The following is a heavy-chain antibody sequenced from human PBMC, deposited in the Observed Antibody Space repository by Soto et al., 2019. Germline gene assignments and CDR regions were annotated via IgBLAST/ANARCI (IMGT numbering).Heavy chain of an antibody. CDR2: ISYDGSNK. V-gene: IGHV3-30-3*01. CDR1: GFTFSSYA. Sequence: PGGSLRLSCAASGFTFSSYAMHWVRQAPGKGLEWVAVISYDGSNKYYADSVKGRFTISRDNSKNTLYLQMNSLRAEDTAVYYCARTLPPSPMDVWGQGTTVTVSS. CDR3: ARTLPPSPMDV. J-gene: IGHJ6*02.